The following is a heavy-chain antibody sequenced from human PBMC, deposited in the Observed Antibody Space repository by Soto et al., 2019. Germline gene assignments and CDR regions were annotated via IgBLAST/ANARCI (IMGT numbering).Heavy chain of an antibody. V-gene: IGHV3-30*02. J-gene: IGHJ4*02. Sequence: GSLRRSCSASAFNFNNSGMHSIRQAPSKGLECLASIRYDGSNEFYADSVKGRFTISRDNCKTSLFLQMKSLRPEVTALYYSRAGPINNDNTHCRDYWGLGALVTVSS. CDR3: RAGPINNDNTHCRDY. CDR1: AFNFNNSG. CDR2: IRYDGSNE. D-gene: IGHD2-15*01.